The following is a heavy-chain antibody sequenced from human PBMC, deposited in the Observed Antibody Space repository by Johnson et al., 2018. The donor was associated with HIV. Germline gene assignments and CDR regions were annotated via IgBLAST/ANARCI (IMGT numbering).Heavy chain of an antibody. CDR2: ISYDGSNK. V-gene: IGHV3-30*04. CDR3: AKEFSVGVSMTFDI. D-gene: IGHD3-10*01. Sequence: LLVESGGGLVQPGGSLRLSCAASGFTFSSYAMHWVRQAPGKGLEWVAVISYDGSNKYYADSVKGRFTISRDNSKNTLYLQMNSLRAEDTALYYCAKEFSVGVSMTFDIWGQGTMVTVSS. CDR1: GFTFSSYA. J-gene: IGHJ3*02.